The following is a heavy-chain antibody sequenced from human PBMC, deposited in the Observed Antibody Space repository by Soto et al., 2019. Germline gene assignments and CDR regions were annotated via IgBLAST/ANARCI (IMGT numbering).Heavy chain of an antibody. CDR3: ARGDNPEY. D-gene: IGHD1-1*01. V-gene: IGHV3-7*01. Sequence: EVQLVESGGGLVKPGGSLRLSCAASGFTFSIHWMTWVRQAPGRGLEWVANINEDGSEKYYMDSVKGRFTISRDNAKNSLYLQMNSLRAEDTAVFYCARGDNPEYWGQGTLVTVSS. CDR1: GFTFSIHW. CDR2: INEDGSEK. J-gene: IGHJ4*02.